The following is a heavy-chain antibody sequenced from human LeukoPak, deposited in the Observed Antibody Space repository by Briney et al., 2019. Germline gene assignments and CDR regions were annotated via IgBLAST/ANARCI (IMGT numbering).Heavy chain of an antibody. D-gene: IGHD3-3*01. Sequence: GGSLRLSCAASGFTFSSYSMNWVRQAPGKGLEWVSYISSSSSTIYYADSVKGRFTISRDNAKNSLYLQMNSLRDEDTAVYYCARAAHYDFWSGYSIKSPQGDYWGQGTLVTVSS. CDR3: ARAAHYDFWSGYSIKSPQGDY. CDR1: GFTFSSYS. CDR2: ISSSSSTI. V-gene: IGHV3-48*02. J-gene: IGHJ4*02.